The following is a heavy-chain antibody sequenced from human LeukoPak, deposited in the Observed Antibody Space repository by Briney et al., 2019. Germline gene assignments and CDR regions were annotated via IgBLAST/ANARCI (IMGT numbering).Heavy chain of an antibody. Sequence: SETLSLTCAVYGGSFSGYYWSWIRQPPGKGLEWIGEINHSGSTNYNPSLKSRVTISVDTSKNQFSLKLSSVTAADTAVYYCARDTMVRGVTPRGFDPWGQGTLVTVSS. CDR3: ARDTMVRGVTPRGFDP. D-gene: IGHD3-10*01. CDR1: GGSFSGYY. V-gene: IGHV4-34*01. CDR2: INHSGST. J-gene: IGHJ5*02.